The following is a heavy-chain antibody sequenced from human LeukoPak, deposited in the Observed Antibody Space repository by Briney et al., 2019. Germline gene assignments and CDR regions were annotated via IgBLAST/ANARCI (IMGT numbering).Heavy chain of an antibody. CDR2: TYYRSKWYN. J-gene: IGHJ6*02. D-gene: IGHD2-21*02. Sequence: SQTLSLTCAISGDSVSSNSAAWNWIRQSPSRGLEWLGRTYYRSKWYNDYAVSVKSRITINPDTSKNQFSLQLNSVTPEDTAVYYCARNIVVVTAIRKYYYYYGMDVWGQGTTVTVSS. V-gene: IGHV6-1*01. CDR3: ARNIVVVTAIRKYYYYYGMDV. CDR1: GDSVSSNSAA.